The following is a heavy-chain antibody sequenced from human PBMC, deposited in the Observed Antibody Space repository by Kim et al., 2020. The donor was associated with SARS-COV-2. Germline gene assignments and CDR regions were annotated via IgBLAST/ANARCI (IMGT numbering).Heavy chain of an antibody. D-gene: IGHD6-13*01. CDR3: ARDWLAAAPYYYYYGMDV. CDR1: GGSISSGDYY. J-gene: IGHJ6*02. Sequence: SETLSLTCTVSGGSISSGDYYWSWIRQPPGKGLEWIGYIYYSGSTYYNPSLKSRVTISVDTSKNQFSLKLSSVTAADTAVYYCARDWLAAAPYYYYYGMDVWGQGTTVTVSS. CDR2: IYYSGST. V-gene: IGHV4-30-4*01.